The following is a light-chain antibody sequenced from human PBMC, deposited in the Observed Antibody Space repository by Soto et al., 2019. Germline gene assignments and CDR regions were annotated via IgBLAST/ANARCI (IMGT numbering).Light chain of an antibody. CDR1: SGSIASNY. CDR2: EDN. CDR3: QSYDSSNWV. Sequence: NFLLTQPHSVSESPGKTVTISCTRSSGSIASNYVQWYQQRPGSAPTPVFYEDNQRPSGVPDRFSGSIDSSSNSASLTISGLKTEDEADYFCQSYDSSNWVFGGGTKLTVL. J-gene: IGLJ3*02. V-gene: IGLV6-57*03.